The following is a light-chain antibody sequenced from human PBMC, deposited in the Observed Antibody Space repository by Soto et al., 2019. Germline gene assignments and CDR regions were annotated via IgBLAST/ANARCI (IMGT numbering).Light chain of an antibody. CDR3: QQYGSSLLFT. CDR1: QSVSSSY. V-gene: IGKV3-20*01. J-gene: IGKJ3*01. Sequence: EIVLTQSPGTLSLSPGERATLSCRASQSVSSSYLAWYQQKPGQAPRLLIYGASSRATGIPDRFSCSGSGTDLPLTISRLEPEDFAVYYCQQYGSSLLFTFGPGTKVDIK. CDR2: GAS.